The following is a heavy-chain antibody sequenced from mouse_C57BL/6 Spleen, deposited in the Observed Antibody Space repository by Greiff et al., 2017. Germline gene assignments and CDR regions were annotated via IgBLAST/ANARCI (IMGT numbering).Heavy chain of an antibody. J-gene: IGHJ3*01. CDR3: ARWEGDYGNYGAIWFAY. V-gene: IGHV14-3*01. Sequence: EVQLQQSVAELVRPGASVKLSCTASGFNIKNTYMHWVKQRPDQGLEWIGRIDPANGNTKYAPKFQGKATITADTSSNTAYLQLSSLTSEDTAIYYCARWEGDYGNYGAIWFAYWGQGTLVTVSA. CDR1: GFNIKNTY. CDR2: IDPANGNT. D-gene: IGHD2-1*01.